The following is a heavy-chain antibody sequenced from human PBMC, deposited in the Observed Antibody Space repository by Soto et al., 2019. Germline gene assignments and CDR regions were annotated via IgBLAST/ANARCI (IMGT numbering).Heavy chain of an antibody. J-gene: IGHJ3*02. CDR2: INTDGSST. CDR3: ANPYYYDSSGYIPLDAFDI. D-gene: IGHD3-22*01. Sequence: GGSLRLSCAASGFTFSTYWMHWVRQAPGKGLVWVSRINTDGSSTSYADSVRGRFTISRDNSRNTLYLQMNSLRAEDTAVYYCANPYYYDSSGYIPLDAFDIWGQGTMVTVSS. V-gene: IGHV3-74*01. CDR1: GFTFSTYW.